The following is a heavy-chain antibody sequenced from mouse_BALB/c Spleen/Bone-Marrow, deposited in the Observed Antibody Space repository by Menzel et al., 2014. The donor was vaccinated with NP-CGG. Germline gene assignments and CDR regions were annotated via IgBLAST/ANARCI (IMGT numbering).Heavy chain of an antibody. Sequence: VQRVESGPELVKPGASVRISCKASGYTFTSYYIHWVKQRPGQGLEWIGWIYPGNVNTKYNEKFKGKATLTADKSSSTAYMQLSSLTSEDSAVYFCARQGSSGFYAMDYWGQGTSVIVSS. CDR1: GYTFTSYY. D-gene: IGHD3-1*01. V-gene: IGHV1S56*01. CDR2: IYPGNVNT. CDR3: ARQGSSGFYAMDY. J-gene: IGHJ4*01.